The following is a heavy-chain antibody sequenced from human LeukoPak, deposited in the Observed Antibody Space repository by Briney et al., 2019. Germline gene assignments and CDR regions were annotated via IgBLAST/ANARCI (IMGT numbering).Heavy chain of an antibody. CDR2: IYHSGST. Sequence: SETLSLTCTVSGYSISSGYYWGWIRQPPGKGLEWIGSIYHSGSTYYNPSLKSRVTISVDTSKNQFSLKLSSETAADTAVYYCARALKWTQDYWGQGTLVTVSS. CDR1: GYSISSGYY. J-gene: IGHJ4*02. V-gene: IGHV4-38-2*02. CDR3: ARALKWTQDY. D-gene: IGHD3-3*01.